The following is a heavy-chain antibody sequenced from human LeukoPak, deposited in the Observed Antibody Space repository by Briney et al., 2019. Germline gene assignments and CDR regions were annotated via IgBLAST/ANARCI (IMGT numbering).Heavy chain of an antibody. V-gene: IGHV3-23*01. CDR3: AKDSDDILTGYYRGYFDY. D-gene: IGHD3-9*01. J-gene: IGHJ4*02. Sequence: GESLRLSCAASGFTFSSYAMSWVRQAPGKGLEWVSAISGSGGSTYYADSVKGRFTISRDNSKNTLYLQMNSLRAEDTAVYYCAKDSDDILTGYYRGYFDYWGQGTLVTVSS. CDR2: ISGSGGST. CDR1: GFTFSSYA.